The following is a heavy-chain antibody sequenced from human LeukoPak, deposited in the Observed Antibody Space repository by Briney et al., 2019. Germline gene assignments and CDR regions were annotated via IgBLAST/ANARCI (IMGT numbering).Heavy chain of an antibody. CDR3: AGLPGFGEFLDY. J-gene: IGHJ4*02. CDR1: GCTFSDYY. CDR2: ISSSGSTI. Sequence: PGGSLRLSCVASGCTFSDYYMSGIRQAPGRGLEWVSYISSSGSTIYYADSVKGRFTTSRDNAKNSLYLQMNSLRAEDTAVYYCAGLPGFGEFLDYWGQGTLVTVSS. D-gene: IGHD3-10*01. V-gene: IGHV3-11*01.